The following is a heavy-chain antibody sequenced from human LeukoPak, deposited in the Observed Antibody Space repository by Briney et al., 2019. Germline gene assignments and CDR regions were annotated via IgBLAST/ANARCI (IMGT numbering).Heavy chain of an antibody. Sequence: PGGSLRLSCAASGFTFSSYGMHWVRQAPGKGLEWVAVISYDGSNKYYADSVKGRFTTSRDNSKNTLYMQMNSLRAEDTAVYYCAKDTPTYYDFWSGPGFDYWGQGTLVTVSS. CDR3: AKDTPTYYDFWSGPGFDY. D-gene: IGHD3-3*01. V-gene: IGHV3-30*18. CDR1: GFTFSSYG. CDR2: ISYDGSNK. J-gene: IGHJ4*02.